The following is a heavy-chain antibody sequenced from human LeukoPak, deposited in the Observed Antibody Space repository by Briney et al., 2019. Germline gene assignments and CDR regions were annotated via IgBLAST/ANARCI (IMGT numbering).Heavy chain of an antibody. Sequence: ASVKVSCKASGYTFTGYYMHWVRQAPGQGLEWMGWINPNSGGTNYAQKFQGRVTMTRDTSISTAYMELSRLRSDDTAVYYCAREKSGYTFPVFDYWGQGTLVTVSS. CDR3: AREKSGYTFPVFDY. CDR1: GYTFTGYY. D-gene: IGHD3-22*01. V-gene: IGHV1-2*02. CDR2: INPNSGGT. J-gene: IGHJ4*02.